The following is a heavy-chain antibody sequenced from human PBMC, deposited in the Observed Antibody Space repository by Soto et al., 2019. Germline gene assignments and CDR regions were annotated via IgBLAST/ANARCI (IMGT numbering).Heavy chain of an antibody. CDR1: GGSFSSFG. D-gene: IGHD5-12*01. Sequence: AVKVSCKASGGSFSSFGISWVRQAPGQGLEWMGGIIPVFGRPNYAQRFRGRLTITADESTNTVYLELIDLRSEDTAVYYCAREGSGYNLWGQGTQVTVSS. CDR3: AREGSGYNL. J-gene: IGHJ1*01. V-gene: IGHV1-69*13. CDR2: IIPVFGRP.